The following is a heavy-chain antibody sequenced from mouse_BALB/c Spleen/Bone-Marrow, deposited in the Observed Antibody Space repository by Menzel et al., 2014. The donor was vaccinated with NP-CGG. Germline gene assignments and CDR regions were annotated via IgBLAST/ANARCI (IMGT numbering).Heavy chain of an antibody. J-gene: IGHJ4*01. Sequence: VKLMESGAELVKPGASVKLSCKASGYTFTSYWMHWVKQRPGQGLEWIGEINPSNGRTNYNEKFKNKATLTVDKSSSTAYMQLSSLTSDDSALYYCAREDILYAMDYWGQGTSVTVSS. CDR1: GYTFTSYW. CDR3: AREDILYAMDY. CDR2: INPSNGRT. V-gene: IGHV1S81*02.